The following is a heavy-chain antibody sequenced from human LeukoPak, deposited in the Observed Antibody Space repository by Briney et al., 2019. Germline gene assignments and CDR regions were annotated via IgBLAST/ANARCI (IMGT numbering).Heavy chain of an antibody. J-gene: IGHJ6*02. CDR3: ARYCTSPSCSSYYGMDV. V-gene: IGHV3-23*01. CDR2: ISTSGGTT. CDR1: GFTFSNFH. Sequence: PGGSLRLSCAASGFTFSNFHMTWVRQAPGKGLEWVSVISTSGGTTHYADSVKGRFTISRDNSKNTLYLQMNSLRAEDTAIYYCARYCTSPSCSSYYGMDVWGQGTTVTVSS. D-gene: IGHD2-2*01.